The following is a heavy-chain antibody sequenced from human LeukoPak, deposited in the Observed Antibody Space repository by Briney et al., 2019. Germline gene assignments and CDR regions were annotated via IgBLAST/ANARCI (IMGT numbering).Heavy chain of an antibody. CDR1: GGSISGSSYY. CDR3: ASGYSYGAFDY. Sequence: PSETLSLTCTVSGGSISGSSYYWGWIRQPPGKGLEWIGYIYHSGSTYYNPSLKSRVTISVDRSKNQFSLKLSSVTAADTAVYYCASGYSYGAFDYWGQGTLVTVSS. D-gene: IGHD5-18*01. J-gene: IGHJ4*02. CDR2: IYHSGST. V-gene: IGHV4-30-2*01.